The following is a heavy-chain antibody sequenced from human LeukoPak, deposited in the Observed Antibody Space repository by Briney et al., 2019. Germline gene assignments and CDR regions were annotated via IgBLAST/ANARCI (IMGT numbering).Heavy chain of an antibody. D-gene: IGHD3-10*01. J-gene: IGHJ4*02. CDR1: GFTFSSHW. V-gene: IGHV3-7*05. CDR3: ARSNREFASGTGDF. Sequence: PGGSLRLSCAASGFTFSSHWMSWVRQGLGKGLEWVANIKQDGSETYYVDSVKGRFTISRDNAKTSLYLQMNSLRAEDTAVYYCARSNREFASGTGDFWGQGTLVTVSS. CDR2: IKQDGSET.